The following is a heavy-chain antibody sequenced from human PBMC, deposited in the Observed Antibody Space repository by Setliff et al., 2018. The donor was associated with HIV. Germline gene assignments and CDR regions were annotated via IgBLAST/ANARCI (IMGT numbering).Heavy chain of an antibody. Sequence: GGSLRLSCAASGFTFSNYAMSWVRQAPGEGLEWVSAILSTGERTFYADSVKGRFTISRDNSKITVYLQMNSLRAEDTAENYCARDPILGGPDFFDYWGQGTLVTVSS. D-gene: IGHD1-26*01. CDR2: ILSTGERT. CDR1: GFTFSNYA. V-gene: IGHV3-23*01. CDR3: ARDPILGGPDFFDY. J-gene: IGHJ4*02.